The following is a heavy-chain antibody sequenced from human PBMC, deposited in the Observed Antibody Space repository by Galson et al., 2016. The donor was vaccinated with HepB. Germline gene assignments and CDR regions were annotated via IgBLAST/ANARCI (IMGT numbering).Heavy chain of an antibody. Sequence: SLRLSCAASAFTFSSYGMHWVRQAPGKGLEWVALIWQDGNNKYYADSVKGRFTISRDNSKNTLYLQMNSLRAEDTAVYYCARNHVYDWGIDYWGQGTLVTVSS. J-gene: IGHJ4*02. V-gene: IGHV3-33*01. CDR1: AFTFSSYG. CDR2: IWQDGNNK. D-gene: IGHD3-16*01. CDR3: ARNHVYDWGIDY.